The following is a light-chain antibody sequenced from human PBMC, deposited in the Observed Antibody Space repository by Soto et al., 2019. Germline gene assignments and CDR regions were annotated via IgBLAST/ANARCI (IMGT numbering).Light chain of an antibody. CDR2: DAS. V-gene: IGKV1-33*01. CDR3: QQYENLPWT. Sequence: EIQMTQSPSSLSASVGDRVTITRQATQDITNCLNWYQQKPGQAPKLLIYDASNLETGVPSRFSGSGSGTDFSLTITSLQPEDIATYYCQQYENLPWTFGQGTKVEI. CDR1: QDITNC. J-gene: IGKJ1*01.